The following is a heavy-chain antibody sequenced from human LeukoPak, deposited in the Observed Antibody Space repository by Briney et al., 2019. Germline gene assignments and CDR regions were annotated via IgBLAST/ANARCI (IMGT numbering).Heavy chain of an antibody. D-gene: IGHD1-26*01. V-gene: IGHV4-59*01. Sequence: PSETLSLTCTVSGGSISSYYWSWIRQPPGEGLEWIGYIYYSGSTNYNPSLKSRVTISVDTSKNQFSLKLSSVTAADTAVYYCARDPSIVDAFDIWGQGTMVTGSS. CDR3: ARDPSIVDAFDI. J-gene: IGHJ3*02. CDR1: GGSISSYY. CDR2: IYYSGST.